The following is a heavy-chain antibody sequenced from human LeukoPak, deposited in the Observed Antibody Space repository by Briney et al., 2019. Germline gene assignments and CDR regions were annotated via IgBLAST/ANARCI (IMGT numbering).Heavy chain of an antibody. CDR2: INPNSGKT. CDR1: GYTFTGHY. Sequence: ASVKVSCKASGYTFTGHYIHWVRQAPGQGLEWMGWINPNSGKTNYPQKFQGRVTMTRDTSISSAYMELSRLRSDDTAVYYCARVRDNYGMGVWGQGTTVIVSS. J-gene: IGHJ6*02. CDR3: ARVRDNYGMGV. D-gene: IGHD5-24*01. V-gene: IGHV1-2*02.